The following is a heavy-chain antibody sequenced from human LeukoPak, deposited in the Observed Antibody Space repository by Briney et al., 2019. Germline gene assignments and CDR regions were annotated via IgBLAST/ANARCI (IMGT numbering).Heavy chain of an antibody. V-gene: IGHV3-33*06. CDR1: GFTFSSYG. CDR3: AKTGGIVVAYYYMDV. D-gene: IGHD3-22*01. J-gene: IGHJ6*03. CDR2: IWYDRSNK. Sequence: PGRSLRLSCAASGFTFSSYGMQWVRQAPGKGLEWVAVIWYDRSNKYYAHSVTGRFTISRDNSKNPLYLQMNSLRAEDTAVYYCAKTGGIVVAYYYMDVWGKGTTVTVSS.